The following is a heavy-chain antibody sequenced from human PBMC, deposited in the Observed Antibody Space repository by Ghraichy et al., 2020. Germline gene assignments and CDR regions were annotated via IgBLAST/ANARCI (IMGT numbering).Heavy chain of an antibody. V-gene: IGHV1-18*01. D-gene: IGHD6-13*01. CDR2: ISAYNGST. CDR1: GYTFTSYG. CDR3: ASTHPIAAAAPKDY. J-gene: IGHJ4*02. Sequence: ASVKVSCKASGYTFTSYGISWVRQAPGQGLEWMGWISAYNGSTNYAQKLQGRVTMTTDTSTSTAYMELRSLRSDDTAVYYCASTHPIAAAAPKDYWGQGTLVTVSS.